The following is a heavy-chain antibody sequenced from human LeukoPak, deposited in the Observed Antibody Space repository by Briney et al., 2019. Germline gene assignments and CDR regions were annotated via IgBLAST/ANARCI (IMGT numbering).Heavy chain of an antibody. CDR3: ARFSQYYDSPTHYLDY. D-gene: IGHD2/OR15-2a*01. V-gene: IGHV4-59*08. Sequence: SETLSLTCTVSGGSINNYYWSWVRQPPGAGLEWLAYIYYTGSTNYNPSLKTRLTISVDTSKNQFSLWLNSVTAADTAVYYCARFSQYYDSPTHYLDYWGQGILVTVSS. CDR2: IYYTGST. J-gene: IGHJ4*02. CDR1: GGSINNYY.